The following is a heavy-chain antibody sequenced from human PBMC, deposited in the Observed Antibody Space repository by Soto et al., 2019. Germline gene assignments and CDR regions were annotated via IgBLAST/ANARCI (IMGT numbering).Heavy chain of an antibody. CDR1: WVSVSSNIAA. CDR2: TYYRSKWYN. J-gene: IGHJ6*02. V-gene: IGHV6-1*01. D-gene: IGHD6-19*01. Sequence: SQPLSFTCSISWVSVSSNIAACNWIRQSPSRGLEWLGRTYYRSKWYNDYAVSVKSRITINPDTSKNRFSLQLNSVTPEDTAVYYCAREWLVGFYYYYGMDVWGQGTTVTV. CDR3: AREWLVGFYYYYGMDV.